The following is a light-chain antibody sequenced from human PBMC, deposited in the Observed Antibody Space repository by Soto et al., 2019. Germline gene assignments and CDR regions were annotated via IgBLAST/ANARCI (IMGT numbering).Light chain of an antibody. J-gene: IGKJ4*01. V-gene: IGKV1-6*01. CDR2: AAS. CDR1: QGIRND. Sequence: AIQMTQSPSSLSASVGERVTITCRASQGIRNDLGWYQQKPGKAPKLLIYAASSLQSGVTSRFSGSGSGTDFTLTISSLQPEDFATYYCLQDYNYPLTFGGGTKVEIK. CDR3: LQDYNYPLT.